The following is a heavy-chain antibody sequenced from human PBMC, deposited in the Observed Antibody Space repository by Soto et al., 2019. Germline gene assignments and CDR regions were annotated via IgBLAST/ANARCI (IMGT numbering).Heavy chain of an antibody. CDR1: GYSFTIYC. D-gene: IGHD6-19*01. J-gene: IGHJ4*02. Sequence: GESVKSSCKGSGYSFTIYCISWVLQMPGKGLEWMGRIDPSDSYTNYSPSFQGHVTISADKSISTAYLQWSSLKASDTAMYYCARLQIAVADSFDYWGQGTLVTVSS. CDR3: ARLQIAVADSFDY. CDR2: IDPSDSYT. V-gene: IGHV5-10-1*01.